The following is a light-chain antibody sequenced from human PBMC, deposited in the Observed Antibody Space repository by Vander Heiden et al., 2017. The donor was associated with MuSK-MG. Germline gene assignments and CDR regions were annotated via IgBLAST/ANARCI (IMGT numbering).Light chain of an antibody. CDR1: QSVSSSY. CDR2: GAS. J-gene: IGKJ5*01. V-gene: IGKV3-20*01. Sequence: EIVLTQSPGTLSLSPGERATLSCRASQSVSSSYLAWYQQKPGQAPRLLIYGASSRATGIPDRFGGSGSGTDFTLTISRLEPEDFAVYYCQQYGSSPPITFGHGTRLEIK. CDR3: QQYGSSPPIT.